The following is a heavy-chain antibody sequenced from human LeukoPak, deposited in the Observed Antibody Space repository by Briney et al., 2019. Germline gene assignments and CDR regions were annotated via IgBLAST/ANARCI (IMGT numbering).Heavy chain of an antibody. J-gene: IGHJ4*02. V-gene: IGHV3-33*01. Sequence: PGGSLRLSCAASGFTFSHCGMHWVRQAPGKGLEWVAVISFDGNYKYYADSVKGRFTVSRDDSKNTLYLQMNGLRAENTAVYYCARDAALGEQYYFDYWGQGTLVTVSS. D-gene: IGHD1/OR15-1a*01. CDR1: GFTFSHCG. CDR2: ISFDGNYK. CDR3: ARDAALGEQYYFDY.